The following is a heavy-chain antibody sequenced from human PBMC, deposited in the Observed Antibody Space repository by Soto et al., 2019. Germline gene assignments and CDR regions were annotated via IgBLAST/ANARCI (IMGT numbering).Heavy chain of an antibody. V-gene: IGHV3-30*03. CDR3: ATGTYGDLFDY. Sequence: QVQLVESGGGVVQPGRSLRLSCAASGFTFSSYGMHWVRQAPGKGLEWVAVISYDGSNKYYADSVKGRFTISRDNSKNTLYLQMNSLRAEDTAVYYCATGTYGDLFDYWGQGTLVTVSS. CDR1: GFTFSSYG. D-gene: IGHD4-17*01. J-gene: IGHJ4*02. CDR2: ISYDGSNK.